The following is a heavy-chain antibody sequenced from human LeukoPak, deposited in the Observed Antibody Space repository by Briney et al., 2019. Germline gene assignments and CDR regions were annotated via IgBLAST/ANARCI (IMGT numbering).Heavy chain of an antibody. D-gene: IGHD2/OR15-2a*01. V-gene: IGHV3-7*01. Sequence: GGSLRLSCAASGFAFSSYWMSWVRQAPGKGLEWVSNIKQDGRETHYMDSVKGRFTISRDNAKNSLYLQMSSLRAEGTALYYCTRDAPFYRPTSGWFQPWAQGPLVPVSS. CDR1: GFAFSSYW. CDR3: TRDAPFYRPTSGWFQP. CDR2: IKQDGRET. J-gene: IGHJ5*02.